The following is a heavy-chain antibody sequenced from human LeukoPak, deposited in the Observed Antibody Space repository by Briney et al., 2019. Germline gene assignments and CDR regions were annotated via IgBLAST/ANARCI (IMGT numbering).Heavy chain of an antibody. CDR1: GXPVGSNF. CDR2: MFSGGST. CDR3: ARGDGSGWPLDK. V-gene: IGHV3-53*01. J-gene: IGHJ4*02. D-gene: IGHD6-19*01. Sequence: GRSLRLSCAVSGXPVGSNFMSWGRQAPGKGLQSVSIMFSGGSTDYADSVRVRFSISRDSSQNTVSLQMNSLRVEDTAIYYCARGDGSGWPLDKRGQGTLVTVSS.